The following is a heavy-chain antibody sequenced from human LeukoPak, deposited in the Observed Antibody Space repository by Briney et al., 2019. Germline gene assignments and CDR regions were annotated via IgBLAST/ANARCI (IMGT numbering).Heavy chain of an antibody. CDR2: IFYSGST. CDR3: ARGGTYYYDSSGYQGLFDY. Sequence: SETLSLTCTVSSGSISTSNYYWGWVRQPPGKALEWIGNIFYSGSTYYSPSLKSRVTISVDTSKNQFSLKLSSVTAADTAVYYCARGGTYYYDSSGYQGLFDYWGQGTLVTVSS. V-gene: IGHV4-39*07. CDR1: SGSISTSNYY. D-gene: IGHD3-22*01. J-gene: IGHJ4*02.